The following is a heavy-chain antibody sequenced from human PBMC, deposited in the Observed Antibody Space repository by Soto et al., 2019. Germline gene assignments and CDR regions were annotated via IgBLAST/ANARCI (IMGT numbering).Heavy chain of an antibody. CDR2: LSGSGGST. J-gene: IGHJ6*02. Sequence: EVQLLESGGGLVQPGGSLRLSCAASGFTFSSYAMSWVRQAPGKGLDWVSGLSGSGGSTYYADSVKGRFTISRDNSKNTLYLQMNSLRAEDTAVYYCASWRHGMDVWGQGTTVTVSS. CDR3: ASWRHGMDV. V-gene: IGHV3-23*01. CDR1: GFTFSSYA.